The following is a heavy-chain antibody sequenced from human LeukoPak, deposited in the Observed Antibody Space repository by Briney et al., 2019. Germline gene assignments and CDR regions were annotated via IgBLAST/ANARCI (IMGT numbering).Heavy chain of an antibody. CDR1: GFTFSGYW. CDR2: ISAGGDST. CDR3: ARDQYSYAHAAH. V-gene: IGHV3-23*01. Sequence: GGSLRLSCAASGFTFSGYWMHWVRQAPGKGLVWVSAISAGGDSTYYADSVKGRLTISRDNSKNTLYLQMNSLRAEDTAVYYCARDQYSYAHAAHWGQGTLVTVSS. J-gene: IGHJ4*02. D-gene: IGHD5-18*01.